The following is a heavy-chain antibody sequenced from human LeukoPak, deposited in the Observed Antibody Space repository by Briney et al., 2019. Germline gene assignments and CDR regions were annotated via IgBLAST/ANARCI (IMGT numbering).Heavy chain of an antibody. CDR3: ARRRAALGVGNYGDYFHY. Sequence: SGPTLVKPTQTLTLACTFSGFSLTTGVGVGWIRQPPGKALEWLALIYWDGDTRYSPSLGNRLTITRDTSKNQVVLTMTNVDPVDTGTYYCARRRAALGVGNYGDYFHYWGQGTLVTVSS. CDR1: GFSLTTGVG. J-gene: IGHJ4*02. D-gene: IGHD4-17*01. CDR2: IYWDGDT. V-gene: IGHV2-5*02.